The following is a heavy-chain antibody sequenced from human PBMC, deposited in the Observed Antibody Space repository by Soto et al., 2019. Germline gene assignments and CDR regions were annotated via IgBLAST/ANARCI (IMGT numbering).Heavy chain of an antibody. V-gene: IGHV3-11*01. CDR1: GFTFSDYY. Sequence: GGSLRLSCAASGFTFSDYYMSWIRQAPGKGLEWVSYISSSGSTIYYADSVKGRFTISRDNAKNSLYLQMNSLRAEDTAVYYCARYVDTAYHTPDYWGQGTLVTVSS. CDR3: ARYVDTAYHTPDY. CDR2: ISSSGSTI. D-gene: IGHD5-18*01. J-gene: IGHJ4*02.